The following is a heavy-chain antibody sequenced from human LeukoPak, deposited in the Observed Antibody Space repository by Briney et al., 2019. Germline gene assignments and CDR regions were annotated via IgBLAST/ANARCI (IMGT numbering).Heavy chain of an antibody. V-gene: IGHV3-53*01. D-gene: IGHD2-21*01. CDR2: IYSGGST. J-gene: IGHJ4*02. CDR3: AKAPVTSCRGAYCYPFDS. CDR1: GFTVSSNY. Sequence: GGSLRLSCAASGFTVSSNYMSWVRQAPGKGLEWVSVIYSGGSTYCADSVRGRFTISRDNSKNTLYLQMNSLRAEDAAVYFCAKAPVTSCRGAYCYPFDSWGQGTLVTVSS.